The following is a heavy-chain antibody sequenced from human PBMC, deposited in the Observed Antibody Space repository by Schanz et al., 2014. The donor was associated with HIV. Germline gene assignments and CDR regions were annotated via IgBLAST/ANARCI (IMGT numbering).Heavy chain of an antibody. J-gene: IGHJ4*02. CDR2: KWYDGSYK. V-gene: IGHV3-33*01. D-gene: IGHD1-26*01. Sequence: QVQLVGSGGGVVHPGRSLRLSCAASGFTFSNYVMHWVRRAPGKGLEWAADKWYDGSYKYYADSVKGRFTISRDNPKNTLYLQMNSLRAEDTAVYYCARDRISTVGAPHFDLWGQGTLVTVSS. CDR3: ARDRISTVGAPHFDL. CDR1: GFTFSNYV.